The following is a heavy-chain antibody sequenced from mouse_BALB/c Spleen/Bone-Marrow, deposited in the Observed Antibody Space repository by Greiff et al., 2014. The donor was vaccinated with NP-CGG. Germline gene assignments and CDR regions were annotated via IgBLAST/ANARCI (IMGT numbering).Heavy chain of an antibody. V-gene: IGHV1-9*01. CDR3: ARTPGVLYYFDY. Sequence: VQLQQSGAELMKPGASMKISCKASGYTFSSFWIEWVKQRPGHGLEWIGEILPESGSSNYNEKFKGKATLTADTSSNTVYMQLSSPTSEDSAVYYCARTPGVLYYFDYWGQGTPLTVSS. CDR1: GYTFSSFW. CDR2: ILPESGSS. J-gene: IGHJ2*01.